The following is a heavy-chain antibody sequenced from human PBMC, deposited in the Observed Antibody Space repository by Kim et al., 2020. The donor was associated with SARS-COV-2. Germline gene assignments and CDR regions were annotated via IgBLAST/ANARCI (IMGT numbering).Heavy chain of an antibody. CDR3: ARAIQLWSDYYYYGMDV. D-gene: IGHD5-18*01. CDR1: GFTFSSYS. CDR2: ISSSSSYI. V-gene: IGHV3-21*01. Sequence: GGSLRLSCAASGFTFSSYSMNWVRQAPGKGLEWVSSISSSSSYIYYADSVKGRFTISRDNAKNSLYLQMNSLRAEDTAVYYCARAIQLWSDYYYYGMDVGGKGNTVTVSS. J-gene: IGHJ6*04.